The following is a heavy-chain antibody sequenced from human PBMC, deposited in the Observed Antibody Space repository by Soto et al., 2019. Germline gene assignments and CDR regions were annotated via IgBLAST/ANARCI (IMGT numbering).Heavy chain of an antibody. Sequence: QLQLQESGPGLVKPSETLSLTCTVSGGSISSSSYYWGWIRQPPGKGLEWIGSIYYSGSTYYNPSLKSRVTISVDTSKNQFSLKLSSVTAADTAVYYCARRPVSLGYCSSTSCQGEVDYWGQGTLVTVSS. V-gene: IGHV4-39*01. CDR2: IYYSGST. CDR1: GGSISSSSYY. CDR3: ARRPVSLGYCSSTSCQGEVDY. J-gene: IGHJ4*02. D-gene: IGHD2-2*01.